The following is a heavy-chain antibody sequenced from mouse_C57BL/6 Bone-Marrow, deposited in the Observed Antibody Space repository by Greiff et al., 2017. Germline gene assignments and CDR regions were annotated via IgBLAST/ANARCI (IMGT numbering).Heavy chain of an antibody. CDR2: ISSGGDYI. CDR3: TRDDYYYAMDY. V-gene: IGHV5-9-1*02. J-gene: IGHJ4*01. CDR1: GFTFSSYA. Sequence: EVHLVESGEGLVKPGGSLKLSCAASGFTFSSYAMSWVRQTPEKRLEWVAYISSGGDYIYYADTVKGRFTISRDNARITLYLQMSSLKSEDTAMDYCTRDDYYYAMDYWGQGTSVTVSS.